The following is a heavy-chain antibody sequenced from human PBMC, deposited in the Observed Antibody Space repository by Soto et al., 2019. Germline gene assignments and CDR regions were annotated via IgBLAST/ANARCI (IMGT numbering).Heavy chain of an antibody. V-gene: IGHV1-18*01. Sequence: QVQLVQSGAEVKKPGASVKVSCKASGYTFTSYGISWVRQAPGQGLEWMGWISAYNGNTNYAQKFQGRVTMTTETSTSTAYMELRSLRSDDTAVYYCARGGKYCTNGVWSFYGMDVWGQGTTVTVSS. J-gene: IGHJ6*02. CDR3: ARGGKYCTNGVWSFYGMDV. CDR2: ISAYNGNT. CDR1: GYTFTSYG. D-gene: IGHD2-8*01.